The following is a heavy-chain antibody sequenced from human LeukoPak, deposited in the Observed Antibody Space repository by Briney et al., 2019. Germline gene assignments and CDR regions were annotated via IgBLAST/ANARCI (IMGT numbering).Heavy chain of an antibody. D-gene: IGHD3-3*01. CDR3: ATDRGWRTSGYYLYYFEC. J-gene: IGHJ4*02. CDR2: IKHDGSEK. CDR1: GCIFTNYF. V-gene: IGHV3-7*01. Sequence: GGSLGLSCAASGCIFTNYFMSWVRQAPGKGLEWVASIKHDGSEKYYVDSVRGRFTISRDNTMNSLYLQMSSLRAEDTAVYYCATDRGWRTSGYYLYYFECWGQGTLVTYSS.